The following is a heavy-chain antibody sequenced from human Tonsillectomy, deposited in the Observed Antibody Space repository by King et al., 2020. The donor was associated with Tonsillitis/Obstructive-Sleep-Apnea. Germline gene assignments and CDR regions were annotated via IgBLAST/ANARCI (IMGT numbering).Heavy chain of an antibody. CDR2: ISYDGSNK. Sequence: VQLVESGGGVVQPGRSLRLSCAASGFTFSSYAMHWVRQAPGKGLEWVAVISYDGSNKYYADSVKGRFTISRDNSKKTLYLQMNSLRAEDTAVYYCARGSVPQWELMDGFDIWGQGTMVTVSS. CDR3: ARGSVPQWELMDGFDI. J-gene: IGHJ3*02. V-gene: IGHV3-30*04. CDR1: GFTFSSYA. D-gene: IGHD1-26*01.